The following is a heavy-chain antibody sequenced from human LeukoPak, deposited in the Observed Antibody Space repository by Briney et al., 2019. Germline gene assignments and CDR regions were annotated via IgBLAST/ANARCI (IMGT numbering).Heavy chain of an antibody. CDR2: INPSGGST. CDR3: ARASSGWYFDY. CDR1: GYTFTGYY. J-gene: IGHJ4*02. Sequence: GASVKVSCKASGYTFTGYYMHWVRQAPGQGLEWMGIINPSGGSTSYAQKFQGRVTMTRDTSTSTVYMELSSLRSEDTAVYYCARASSGWYFDYWGQGTLVTVSS. D-gene: IGHD6-19*01. V-gene: IGHV1-46*01.